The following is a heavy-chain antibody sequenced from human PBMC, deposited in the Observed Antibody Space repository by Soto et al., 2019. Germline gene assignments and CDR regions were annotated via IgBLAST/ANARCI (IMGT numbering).Heavy chain of an antibody. CDR3: TTSLELPLGTDV. D-gene: IGHD1-7*01. CDR1: GYTLTELS. Sequence: ASVKVSCKVSGYTLTELSMHWVRQAPGKGLEWMGSFDPEDGETIYTQTFQGRLTLTGDTSTDTAHMELSRPRSEDTAVYYCTTSLELPLGTDVWGQGTTVTVSS. J-gene: IGHJ6*02. CDR2: FDPEDGET. V-gene: IGHV1-24*01.